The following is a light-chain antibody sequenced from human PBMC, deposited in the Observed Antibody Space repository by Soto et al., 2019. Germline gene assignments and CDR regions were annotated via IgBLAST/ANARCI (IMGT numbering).Light chain of an antibody. V-gene: IGKV3-11*01. CDR3: QQRRSWSRA. CDR1: QTINTY. Sequence: EIVLTQSPATLSLSLGERATLSCRASQTINTYLVWYQQKPGQAPRLLIYDASKRATGIPDRFSGSGSGTDFTLIISSLAPEDFALYYCQQRRSWSRAFGGGTKVDIK. CDR2: DAS. J-gene: IGKJ4*01.